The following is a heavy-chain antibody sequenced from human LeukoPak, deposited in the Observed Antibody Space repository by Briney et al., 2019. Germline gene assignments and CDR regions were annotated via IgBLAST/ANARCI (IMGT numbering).Heavy chain of an antibody. D-gene: IGHD3-10*01. CDR2: INADGSTI. CDR1: GFTFSNYW. J-gene: IGHJ4*02. V-gene: IGHV3-74*01. Sequence: GGSLRLSCAASGFTFSNYWVHWVRQAPGKGLMWVSRINADGSTIDYADSVKGRFTISRDNARNTLYLQMNSLRAEDTAVYYCARAGYYRFDYWGQGTLVTVSS. CDR3: ARAGYYRFDY.